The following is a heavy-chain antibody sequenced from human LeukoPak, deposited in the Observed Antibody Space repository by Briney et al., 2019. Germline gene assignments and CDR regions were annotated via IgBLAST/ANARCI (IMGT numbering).Heavy chain of an antibody. J-gene: IGHJ3*02. CDR1: GGTFSSYA. D-gene: IGHD1-1*01. CDR2: IIPIFGTA. Sequence: SVKVSCKAAGGTFSSYAISWVRQAPGQGLEWMGGIIPIFGTANYAQKFQGRVTITADESTSTAYMELSSLRSEDTAVYYCARDRQLDPTEDAFDIWGQGTMVTASS. V-gene: IGHV1-69*01. CDR3: ARDRQLDPTEDAFDI.